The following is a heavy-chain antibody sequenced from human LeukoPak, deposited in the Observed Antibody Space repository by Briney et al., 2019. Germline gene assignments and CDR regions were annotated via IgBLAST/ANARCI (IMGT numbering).Heavy chain of an antibody. CDR1: GVTFSSHG. CDR3: AKYGSGTYYNGLH. Sequence: GGSLRLSCAASGVTFSSHGMSWVRQAPGKGLQWVSTISVSGENTYYADSVKGRFTISRDISKSTLYLQMNSLRDEDTALYYCAKYGSGTYYNGLHWGQGTLVTVSS. D-gene: IGHD3-10*01. V-gene: IGHV3-23*01. J-gene: IGHJ4*02. CDR2: ISVSGENT.